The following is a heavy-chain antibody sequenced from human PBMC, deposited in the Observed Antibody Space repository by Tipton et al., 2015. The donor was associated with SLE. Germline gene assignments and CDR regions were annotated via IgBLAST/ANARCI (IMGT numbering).Heavy chain of an antibody. CDR3: ARAPRRYDSSGYYFLLGPPPDYFDY. Sequence: TPSLTCTVSSGSLSNNDYWGWIRRAPGKRLEWVGSICCGGNTYYNPSLKSRVAISLDASKTQFSLKLNSVTAADTAVYYCARAPRRYDSSGYYFLLGPPPDYFDYWGQGTLVTVSS. J-gene: IGHJ4*02. D-gene: IGHD3-22*01. CDR2: ICCGGNT. CDR1: SGSLSNNDY. V-gene: IGHV4-39*07.